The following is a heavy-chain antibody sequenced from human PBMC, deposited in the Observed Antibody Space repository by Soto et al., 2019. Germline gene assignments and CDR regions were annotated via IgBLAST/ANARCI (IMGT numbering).Heavy chain of an antibody. CDR3: AGDPDSHYNDSHASSYP. D-gene: IGHD3-22*01. Sequence: QVQLVQSGAEVKKPGSSVKVSCKASGGTFSTYTITWVRQAPGQGLEWMGRIIPIIGIINYAQKFQGRVTIPAGHFTGTAYMELTRLRSDDTAVYYCAGDPDSHYNDSHASSYPWGQGTLVTVSS. J-gene: IGHJ5*02. CDR1: GGTFSTYT. V-gene: IGHV1-69*08. CDR2: IIPIIGII.